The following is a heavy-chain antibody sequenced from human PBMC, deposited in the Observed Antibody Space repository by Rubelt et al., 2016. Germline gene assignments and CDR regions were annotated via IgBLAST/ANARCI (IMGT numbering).Heavy chain of an antibody. J-gene: IGHJ3*02. D-gene: IGHD2-2*02. CDR1: GFTFSSYW. Sequence: EVQLVESGGGLVQPGGSLRLSCAASGFTFSSYWMSWVRQAPGKGLEWVANIKQDGSEKYYVDVVKGRFTISRDNAKNSLYLQMNSLRAEDTAVYYCARGKCSSTSCYRIDAFDIWGQGTMVTVSS. CDR2: IKQDGSEK. V-gene: IGHV3-7*01. CDR3: ARGKCSSTSCYRIDAFDI.